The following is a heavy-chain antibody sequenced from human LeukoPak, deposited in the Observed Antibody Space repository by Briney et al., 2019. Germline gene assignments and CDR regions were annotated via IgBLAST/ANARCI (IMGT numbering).Heavy chain of an antibody. D-gene: IGHD6-19*01. CDR1: GFTFSTYS. CDR3: ARDPIAVVGGGSFDY. V-gene: IGHV3-7*01. CDR2: IKQDGSEK. J-gene: IGHJ4*02. Sequence: GGSLRLSCVASGFTFSTYSMTWVRQAPGKGLEWVANIKQDGSEKYYVDSVKGRVTISRDNAKNSYYLEMNSLVAEDTAVYYCARDPIAVVGGGSFDYWGQGILVTVSS.